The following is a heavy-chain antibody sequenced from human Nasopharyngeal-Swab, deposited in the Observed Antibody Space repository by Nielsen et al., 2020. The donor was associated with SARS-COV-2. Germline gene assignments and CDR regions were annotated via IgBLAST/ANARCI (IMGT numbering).Heavy chain of an antibody. CDR3: ATSLTAGAFDF. CDR2: IKSRGDGGTI. CDR1: GFTFSNAW. J-gene: IGHJ3*01. V-gene: IGHV3-15*01. Sequence: GESLRLSCVVSGFTFSNAWMTWVRQAPGKGLECVGLIKSRGDGGTIHYTAPVKGRVTISGDDSKNTLFLQMNNLKSEDTAVYYCATSLTAGAFDFWGQGTMVTVSS. D-gene: IGHD7-27*01.